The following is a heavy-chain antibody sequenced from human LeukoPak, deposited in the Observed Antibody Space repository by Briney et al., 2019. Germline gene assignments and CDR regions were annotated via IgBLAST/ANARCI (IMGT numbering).Heavy chain of an antibody. CDR3: ARVGVPAARRVYYFDY. J-gene: IGHJ4*02. CDR1: GGSIRSYY. CDR2: IYYSGST. V-gene: IGHV4-59*01. Sequence: PSETLSLTCTVSGGSIRSYYWSWIRQPPGKGLEWIGYIYYSGSTNYNPSLKSRVTISVDTSKNQFSLKLSSVTAADTAVYYCARVGVPAARRVYYFDYWGQGTLVTVSS. D-gene: IGHD2-2*01.